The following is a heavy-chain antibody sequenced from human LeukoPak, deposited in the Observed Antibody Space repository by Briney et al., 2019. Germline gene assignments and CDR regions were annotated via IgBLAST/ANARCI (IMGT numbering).Heavy chain of an antibody. D-gene: IGHD1-26*01. V-gene: IGHV4-59*08. Sequence: SETLSLTCTVSGGAMHAYYWSWIRQPPGKRLQWVAYIHSRGGTNYNPSLKSRVTTPLDTSKNQFFLRLTSVTAADTAIYYCGRHEYGGNSAWYFDLWGRGTLVTVSS. CDR2: IHSRGGT. CDR3: GRHEYGGNSAWYFDL. J-gene: IGHJ2*01. CDR1: GGAMHAYY.